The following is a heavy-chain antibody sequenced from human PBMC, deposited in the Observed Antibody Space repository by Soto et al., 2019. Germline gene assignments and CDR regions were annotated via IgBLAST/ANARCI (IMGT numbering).Heavy chain of an antibody. CDR2: MNPNSGNT. J-gene: IGHJ5*02. V-gene: IGHV1-8*01. CDR3: ARMATSGTLNWFDP. Sequence: GASVKVSCKASGYTFDNNDISWVRQATGQGLEWMGWMNPNSGNTGYAQKFQGRVSMTRNTSITTAYLELSSLRSDDTAIYYCARMATSGTLNWFDPWGQGTLVTVSS. CDR1: GYTFDNND.